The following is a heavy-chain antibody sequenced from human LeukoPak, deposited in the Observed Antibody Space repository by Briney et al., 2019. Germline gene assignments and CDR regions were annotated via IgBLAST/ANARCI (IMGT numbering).Heavy chain of an antibody. CDR2: ISSGSGHI. Sequence: PGGSLRLSCAASGFTFSSFTMNWVRQAPGKGLEWVSSISSGSGHIYYADSLKGRFTISRDNAKNSLYLQMNSLRAEDTAVYYCARAGYIYGYDSWGQGTLVTVSS. J-gene: IGHJ5*01. V-gene: IGHV3-21*01. CDR3: ARAGYIYGYDS. D-gene: IGHD5-18*01. CDR1: GFTFSSFT.